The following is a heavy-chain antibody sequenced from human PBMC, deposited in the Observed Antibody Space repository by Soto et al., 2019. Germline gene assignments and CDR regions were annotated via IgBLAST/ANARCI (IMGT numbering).Heavy chain of an antibody. D-gene: IGHD6-13*01. Sequence: QVQLVQSGAEVKKPGSSVKVSCRASGGTFSSYAISWVRQAPGQGLEWMGGIIPIFGTANYAQKFQGRVTITADKSTSTAYMELSSLRSEDTAVYYCARGAGIAAAENAYYYYYGMDVWGQGTTVTVSS. CDR2: IIPIFGTA. J-gene: IGHJ6*02. CDR3: ARGAGIAAAENAYYYYYGMDV. V-gene: IGHV1-69*06. CDR1: GGTFSSYA.